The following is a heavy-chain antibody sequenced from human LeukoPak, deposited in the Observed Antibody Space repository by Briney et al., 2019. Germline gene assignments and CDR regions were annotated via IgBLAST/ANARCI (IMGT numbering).Heavy chain of an antibody. Sequence: GASVKVSCKASGGTFSSYAISWVRQAPGQGLEWMGGIIPIFGTANYAQKFQGRVTITTDESTSTAYMELSSLRSEDTAVYYCARDWGEDIVATIESNPSYDAFDIWGQGTMVTVSS. CDR3: ARDWGEDIVATIESNPSYDAFDI. CDR2: IIPIFGTA. V-gene: IGHV1-69*05. D-gene: IGHD5-12*01. CDR1: GGTFSSYA. J-gene: IGHJ3*02.